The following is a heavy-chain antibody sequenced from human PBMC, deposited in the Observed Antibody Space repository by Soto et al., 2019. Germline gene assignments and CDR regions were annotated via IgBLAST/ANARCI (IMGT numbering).Heavy chain of an antibody. D-gene: IGHD2-15*01. V-gene: IGHV3-23*01. Sequence: EEQLLESGGGLVQHGGSLRLSCAASGFTFSDYAMSWVRQAPGKGLEWVSGLGGSNSDTHYAASVEGRFTVSRDNSKSTLFLQMNSLRVEDTAVYYCAKDKVDHNSVWDPFDIWGQGTLVTVSS. CDR3: AKDKVDHNSVWDPFDI. CDR2: LGGSNSDT. CDR1: GFTFSDYA. J-gene: IGHJ3*02.